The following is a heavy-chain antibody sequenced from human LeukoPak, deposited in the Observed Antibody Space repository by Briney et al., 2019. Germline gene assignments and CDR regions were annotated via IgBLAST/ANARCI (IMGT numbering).Heavy chain of an antibody. D-gene: IGHD3-3*01. CDR3: ARNRDDFWSGYWVT. Sequence: GGPLRLSCAASGFTFSSYSMNWVRQAPGKGLEWVSSISSSSSYIYYADSVKGRFTISRDNAKNSLYLQMNSLRAEDTAVYYCARNRDDFWSGYWVTWGQGTLVTVSS. V-gene: IGHV3-21*01. CDR1: GFTFSSYS. CDR2: ISSSSSYI. J-gene: IGHJ5*02.